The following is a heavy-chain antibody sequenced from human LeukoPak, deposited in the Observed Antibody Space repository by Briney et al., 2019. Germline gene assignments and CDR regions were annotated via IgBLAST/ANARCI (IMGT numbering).Heavy chain of an antibody. CDR3: ARDSGGGNCFDY. V-gene: IGHV1-69*13. CDR1: GGTFSSYA. CDR2: IIPIFGTA. J-gene: IGHJ4*02. D-gene: IGHD4-23*01. Sequence: ASVKVSCKASGGTFSSYAISWVRQAPGQGVEWMGGIIPIFGTANYAQKFQGRVTITADESTSTAYMELSSLRSEDTAVYYCARDSGGGNCFDYWGQGTLVTVSS.